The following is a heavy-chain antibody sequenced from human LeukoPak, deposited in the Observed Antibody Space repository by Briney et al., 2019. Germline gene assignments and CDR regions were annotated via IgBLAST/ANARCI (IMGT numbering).Heavy chain of an antibody. D-gene: IGHD6-13*01. CDR3: AMQLGSSWFDP. Sequence: SETLSLTCAVYGGSFSGYYWSWIRQPPGKGLEWIGEINHSGSTNYNPSLKSRVTISVDTSENQFSLKLSSVTAADTAVYYCAMQLGSSWFDPWGQGTLVTVSS. V-gene: IGHV4-34*01. CDR2: INHSGST. J-gene: IGHJ5*02. CDR1: GGSFSGYY.